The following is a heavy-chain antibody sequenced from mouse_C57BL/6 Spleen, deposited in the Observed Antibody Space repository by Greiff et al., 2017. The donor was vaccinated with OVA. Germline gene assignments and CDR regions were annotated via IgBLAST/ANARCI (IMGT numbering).Heavy chain of an antibody. D-gene: IGHD2-3*01. Sequence: VQLQQSGPVLVKPGASVKMSCKASGYTFTDYYMNWVKQSHGKSLEWIGVINPYNGGTSYNQKFKGKATLTVDKSSSTAYMELNSLTSEDSAVYYCAREADGWFAMDYWGQGTSVTVSS. V-gene: IGHV1-19*01. J-gene: IGHJ4*01. CDR2: INPYNGGT. CDR3: AREADGWFAMDY. CDR1: GYTFTDYY.